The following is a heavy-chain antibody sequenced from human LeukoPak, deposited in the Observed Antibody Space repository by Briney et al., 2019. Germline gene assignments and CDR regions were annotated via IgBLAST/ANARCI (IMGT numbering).Heavy chain of an antibody. D-gene: IGHD3-10*01. CDR1: GGSISNYY. CDR2: IYSGGTT. CDR3: AKDDSGFWYFDL. J-gene: IGHJ2*01. V-gene: IGHV4-59*01. Sequence: SETLSLTCTVSGGSISNYYWSWIRQPPGKGLEWIGYIYSGGTTNYNPSLKSRVTISVDTSKNQFSLKLTSVTAADTAVYYCAKDDSGFWYFDLWGRGTLITVSS.